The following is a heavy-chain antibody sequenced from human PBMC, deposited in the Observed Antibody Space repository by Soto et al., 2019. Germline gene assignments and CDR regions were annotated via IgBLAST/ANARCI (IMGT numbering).Heavy chain of an antibody. D-gene: IGHD6-19*01. J-gene: IGHJ4*02. Sequence: QVQLQESGPGLVKPSGTLSLTCAVSGDSVSSPYYWCWVRQPPGKGPEWIGEVFHTGTTSYNPSLRSRVTISMDKSNNQFSLDLRSVTAADTAVYYCARSAGWYAVHSWGPGTLVIVSS. CDR1: GDSVSSPYY. V-gene: IGHV4-4*02. CDR2: VFHTGTT. CDR3: ARSAGWYAVHS.